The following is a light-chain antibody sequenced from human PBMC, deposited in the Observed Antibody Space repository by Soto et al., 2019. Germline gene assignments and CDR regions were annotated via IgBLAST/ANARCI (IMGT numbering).Light chain of an antibody. J-gene: IGKJ4*02. CDR3: QQYNCYPLT. V-gene: IGKV1-5*03. CDR1: QSIRSW. Sequence: DIQMTQSPSTLSASVGDIVTITCRASQSIRSWLAWYQQKPGQGANLLIHKTSILESGVPSRFSGSESGTEFTITISSLQPDDFATEYCQQYNCYPLTLGVGTKVEVK. CDR2: KTS.